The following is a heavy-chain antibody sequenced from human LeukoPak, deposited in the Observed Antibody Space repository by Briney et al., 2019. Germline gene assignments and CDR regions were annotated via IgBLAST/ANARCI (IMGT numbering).Heavy chain of an antibody. Sequence: GAAVKVSCKASGYTFTGYYMHWVRQAPGQGLKWMGWINPNSGGTNYAQKFQGWVTMTRDTSASTAYMELSSLRSEDTAVYYCARESDYGDYQSPHNWFDPWGQGTLVTVSS. V-gene: IGHV1-2*04. J-gene: IGHJ5*02. CDR1: GYTFTGYY. CDR2: INPNSGGT. CDR3: ARESDYGDYQSPHNWFDP. D-gene: IGHD4-17*01.